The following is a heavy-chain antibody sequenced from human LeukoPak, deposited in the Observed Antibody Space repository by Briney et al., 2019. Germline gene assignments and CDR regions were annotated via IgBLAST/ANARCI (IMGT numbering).Heavy chain of an antibody. J-gene: IGHJ4*02. Sequence: SETLSLTYTVSGGSISSYYWSWIPQPPGKGLEWIGYMYYSGSTNYNPSLKSRVSISVDTSKNQFSLWLNSVTDADTAVYYCARHLTIASGAFDYWGQGTLVTVSS. CDR1: GGSISSYY. CDR2: MYYSGST. D-gene: IGHD2-15*01. V-gene: IGHV4-59*08. CDR3: ARHLTIASGAFDY.